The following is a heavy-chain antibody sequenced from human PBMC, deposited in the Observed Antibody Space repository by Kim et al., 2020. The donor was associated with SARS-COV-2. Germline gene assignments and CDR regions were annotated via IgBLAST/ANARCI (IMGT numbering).Heavy chain of an antibody. CDR3: VRDHLWAFDI. V-gene: IGHV3-48*02. J-gene: IGHJ3*02. CDR2: IGEMIL. D-gene: IGHD2-21*01. CDR1: GFTFSDYS. Sequence: GGSLRLSCEASGFTFSDYSMNWVRQAPGKGLEWVSYIGEMILYADSVKGRFTISRDNAQNSLYLEMNSLRDEDTAVYYCVRDHLWAFDIWGQGTMVTVS.